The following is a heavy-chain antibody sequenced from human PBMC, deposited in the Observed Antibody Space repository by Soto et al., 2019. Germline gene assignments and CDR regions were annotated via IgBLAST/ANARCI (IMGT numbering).Heavy chain of an antibody. CDR3: ARGWELSV. J-gene: IGHJ4*02. CDR1: GYTFTTYG. Sequence: QVQLVQSGAEVKKPGASVKVSCKASGYTFTTYGISWVRQAPGQGLEWMGWNSTYDNNADYAQKFQGRLTMTTETSTSTAYMELGSLTSDDTAMFYCARGWELSVWGQGTLVTVSS. V-gene: IGHV1-18*04. CDR2: NSTYDNNA. D-gene: IGHD1-26*01.